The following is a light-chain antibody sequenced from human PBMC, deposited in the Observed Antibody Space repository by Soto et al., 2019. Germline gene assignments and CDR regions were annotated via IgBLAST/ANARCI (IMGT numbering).Light chain of an antibody. J-gene: IGLJ1*01. V-gene: IGLV1-40*01. CDR2: GNS. CDR3: QSYDSSLSAYV. Sequence: QSVLTQPPSVSGAPGQRVTISCTGSSSNIGAGYDVHWYQQPPGAAPKLLIYGNSNRPSGVPDRFSGSKSGTSASLAITGLQAEDEADYCCQSYDSSLSAYVFGTGTKVTVL. CDR1: SSNIGAGYD.